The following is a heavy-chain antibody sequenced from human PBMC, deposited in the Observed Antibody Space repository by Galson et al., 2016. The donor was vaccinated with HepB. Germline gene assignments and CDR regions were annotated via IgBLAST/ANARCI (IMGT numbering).Heavy chain of an antibody. J-gene: IGHJ6*02. CDR2: VWFDETTK. CDR3: AKDPGRDGGMDV. D-gene: IGHD5-24*01. CDR1: GFTFEKYG. V-gene: IGHV3-33*06. Sequence: SLRLSCAVSGFTFEKYGVHWVRQAPGKGLDWVAVVWFDETTKYYADSVKGRFTIPRDNSKNMVYLHMNSLRAEDTAVYYCAKDPGRDGGMDVWGQGTTVTVFS.